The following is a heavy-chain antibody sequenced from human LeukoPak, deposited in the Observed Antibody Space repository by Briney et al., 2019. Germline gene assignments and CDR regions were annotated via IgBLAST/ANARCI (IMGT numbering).Heavy chain of an antibody. Sequence: SETLSLTCAVYGGSFSGYYWSWIRQPPGKGLEWIGEINHSGSTNYNPSLKSRVTISVDTSKNQFSLKLCSVTAADTAVYYCTCASWYFDYWGQGTLVTVSS. J-gene: IGHJ4*02. D-gene: IGHD3-16*01. CDR2: INHSGST. CDR1: GGSFSGYY. V-gene: IGHV4-34*01. CDR3: TCASWYFDY.